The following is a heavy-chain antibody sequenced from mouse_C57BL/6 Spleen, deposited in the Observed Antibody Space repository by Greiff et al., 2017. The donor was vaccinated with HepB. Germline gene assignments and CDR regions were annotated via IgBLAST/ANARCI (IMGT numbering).Heavy chain of an antibody. D-gene: IGHD2-2*01. V-gene: IGHV1-80*01. Sequence: VQLQQSGAELVKPGASVKISCNASGYAFSSYWMNWVKQRPGKGLEWIGQIYPGDGDTNYNGKFKGKATLTADKSSSTAYMQLISLTSEDSAVYFCARHGYPYAMDYWGQGTSVTVSS. CDR2: IYPGDGDT. CDR1: GYAFSSYW. CDR3: ARHGYPYAMDY. J-gene: IGHJ4*01.